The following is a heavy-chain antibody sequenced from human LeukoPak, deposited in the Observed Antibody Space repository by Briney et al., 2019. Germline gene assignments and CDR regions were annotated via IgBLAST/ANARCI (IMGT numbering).Heavy chain of an antibody. CDR1: GYSSISHW. CDR3: ARLRWPRGGRSSFDY. J-gene: IGHJ4*02. V-gene: IGHV5-51*01. Sequence: GESPMISCWGAGYSSISHWIGWVRHMPGKGGEGLGFCNPDDSDTIYSPSFPGQFTISADESINTAYLQWSSLKDSDTAMYYCARLRWPRGGRSSFDYWGLGALVTVSS. D-gene: IGHD3-10*01. CDR2: CNPDDSDT.